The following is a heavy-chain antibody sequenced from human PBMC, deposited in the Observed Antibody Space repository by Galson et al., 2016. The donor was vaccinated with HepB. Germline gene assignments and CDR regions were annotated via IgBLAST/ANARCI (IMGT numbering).Heavy chain of an antibody. J-gene: IGHJ4*02. CDR3: ARDLQFRFDY. Sequence: SVKVSCKASGYRFFTYGISWVRKAPGQGLEWLGWISANSGNTIYAQKFQDRVTMTRDTSASTVYMDLRSLRSDDTAVYYCARDLQFRFDYWGQGTLVTVSS. CDR2: ISANSGNT. D-gene: IGHD4-11*01. CDR1: GYRFFTYG. V-gene: IGHV1-18*04.